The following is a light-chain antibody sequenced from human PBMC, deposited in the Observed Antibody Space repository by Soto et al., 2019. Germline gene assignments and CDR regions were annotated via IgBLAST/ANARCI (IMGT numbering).Light chain of an antibody. Sequence: IVTTQSPATLSVPPVQGPTDSWSASQSVSSSYLAWYQQKPGQAPRLLIYGASSRATGIPDRFSGSGSGTDFTLTISRLEPEDFAVYYCQQYGSSTGTFGQGTKVDIK. CDR3: QQYGSSTGT. V-gene: IGKV3-20*01. CDR1: QSVSSSY. CDR2: GAS. J-gene: IGKJ1*01.